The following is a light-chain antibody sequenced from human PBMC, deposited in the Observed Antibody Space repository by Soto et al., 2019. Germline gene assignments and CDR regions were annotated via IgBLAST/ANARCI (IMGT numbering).Light chain of an antibody. CDR1: QSAGNF. CDR3: QQQNQWPIT. V-gene: IGKV3D-15*01. J-gene: IGKJ5*01. CDR2: YIS. Sequence: EIVRTQSPATLSVSPGETASLSCRASQSAGNFLAWYQKKPGQAPRIIIYYISTRATGIPARFSGSGSGTEFNLTINRLQSEDSAVYDCQQQNQWPITFGQGTRLEIK.